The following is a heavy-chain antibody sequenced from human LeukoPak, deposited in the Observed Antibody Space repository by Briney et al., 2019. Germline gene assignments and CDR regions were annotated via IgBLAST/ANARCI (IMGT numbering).Heavy chain of an antibody. CDR2: ISSSSSYI. V-gene: IGHV3-21*01. Sequence: GGSLRLSCAASGFTFSSYSMNWVRQAPGKGLEWVSSISSSSSYIYYADSVKGRFTISRDNAKNSLYLQMNSLRAEDTAVYYCARGIYPHDAFDIWGQGTMVTVSS. D-gene: IGHD5/OR15-5a*01. CDR3: ARGIYPHDAFDI. CDR1: GFTFSSYS. J-gene: IGHJ3*02.